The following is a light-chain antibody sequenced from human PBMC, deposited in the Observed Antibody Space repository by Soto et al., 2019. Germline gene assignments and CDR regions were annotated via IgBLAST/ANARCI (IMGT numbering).Light chain of an antibody. Sequence: QSVLTQPASVSGSPGQSMTISCTGTRSDVGGYNYVSWYKQRPGKAPKLVIYDVSHRPSGVSNRFFGSKSCNTASLIISGLQAEDEADYYCFSYSTSRARIFGGGTKVTVL. CDR3: FSYSTSRARI. V-gene: IGLV2-14*01. CDR2: DVS. J-gene: IGLJ2*01. CDR1: RSDVGGYNY.